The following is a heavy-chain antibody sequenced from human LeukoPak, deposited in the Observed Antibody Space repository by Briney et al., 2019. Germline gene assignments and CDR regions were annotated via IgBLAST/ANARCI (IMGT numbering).Heavy chain of an antibody. D-gene: IGHD2-21*01. CDR3: ARDASGCGSDCYSDY. Sequence: ASVKVSCKSTGYTFISCGISWVRQAPGQGPEWMGWISVYNGNTHYAQKFQGRVSMTTDTSTSTAYLELRSLKSEDTAIYYCARDASGCGSDCYSDYWGQGTPVIVSS. J-gene: IGHJ4*02. V-gene: IGHV1-18*01. CDR1: GYTFISCG. CDR2: ISVYNGNT.